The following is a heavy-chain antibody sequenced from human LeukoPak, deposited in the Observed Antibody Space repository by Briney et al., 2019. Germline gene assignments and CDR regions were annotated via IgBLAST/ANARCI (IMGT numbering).Heavy chain of an antibody. V-gene: IGHV3-11*01. CDR3: ARDHPREQWLVSGWFDP. CDR2: ISSSGSTI. J-gene: IGHJ5*02. Sequence: GGSLRLSCAASGFTFSDDYMNWIRQAPGKGLEWVSYISSSGSTIFYADSVKGRFTISRDNAKNLLYLQMNSLRAGDTAVYYCARDHPREQWLVSGWFDPWGQGTLVTVSS. CDR1: GFTFSDDY. D-gene: IGHD6-19*01.